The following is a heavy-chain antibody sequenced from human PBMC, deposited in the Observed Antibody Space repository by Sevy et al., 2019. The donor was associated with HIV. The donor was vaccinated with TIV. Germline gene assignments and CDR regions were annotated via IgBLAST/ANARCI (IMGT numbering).Heavy chain of an antibody. D-gene: IGHD3-3*01. J-gene: IGHJ4*02. Sequence: GGSLRLSCAASGFIVTSHYMAWVRQAPGKGLEWVSSIYTGGGTYYADSVKGRFTISRDNSQNTLYLQMNSLSAEDTAFYYCARVRQYDEPYYFDYWGQGALVTVSS. CDR1: GFIVTSHY. CDR3: ARVRQYDEPYYFDY. CDR2: IYTGGGT. V-gene: IGHV3-53*01.